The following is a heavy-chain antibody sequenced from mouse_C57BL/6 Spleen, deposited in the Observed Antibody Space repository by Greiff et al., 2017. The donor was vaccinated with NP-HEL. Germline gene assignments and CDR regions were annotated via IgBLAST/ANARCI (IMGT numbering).Heavy chain of an antibody. V-gene: IGHV3-6*01. CDR1: GYPITSGYY. D-gene: IGHD2-4*01. Sequence: EVQLVESGPGLVKPSQSLSLTCSVTGYPITSGYYWNWIRQFPGNKLEWMGYISYDGSNNYNPSLKNRISITRDTSKNQFFLKLNSVTTEDTATYYCAREGGYDYDAYWGQGTLVTVSA. CDR2: ISYDGSN. CDR3: AREGGYDYDAY. J-gene: IGHJ3*01.